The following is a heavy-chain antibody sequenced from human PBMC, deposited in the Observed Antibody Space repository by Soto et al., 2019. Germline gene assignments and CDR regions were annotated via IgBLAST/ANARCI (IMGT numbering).Heavy chain of an antibody. CDR2: IWYDGSNK. CDR1: GFTFSSYG. J-gene: IGHJ4*02. Sequence: QTGGSLRLSCAASGFTFSSYGMHWVRQAPGKGLEWVAVIWYDGSNKYYADSVKGRFTISRDNSKNTLYLQMNSLRAEDTAVYYCAREGDFWSGYYPFDYWGQGTLVTVSS. D-gene: IGHD3-3*01. CDR3: AREGDFWSGYYPFDY. V-gene: IGHV3-33*01.